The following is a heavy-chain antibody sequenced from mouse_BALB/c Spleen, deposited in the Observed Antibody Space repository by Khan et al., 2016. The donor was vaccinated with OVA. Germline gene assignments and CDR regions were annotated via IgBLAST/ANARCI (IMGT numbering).Heavy chain of an antibody. J-gene: IGHJ2*01. Sequence: QIQLVQSGPELREPGETVKISCQTSGYTFTDFRVNWVKQAPGMGLKWMGCINTFTGEPTYGDDFKGRFAFSLETSASTAYLQINNLKNEDMAAYFCSRHGHVESCYFDFWGQGTTLTVSS. CDR3: SRHGHVESCYFDF. CDR2: INTFTGEP. D-gene: IGHD3-1*01. V-gene: IGHV9-1*02. CDR1: GYTFTDFR.